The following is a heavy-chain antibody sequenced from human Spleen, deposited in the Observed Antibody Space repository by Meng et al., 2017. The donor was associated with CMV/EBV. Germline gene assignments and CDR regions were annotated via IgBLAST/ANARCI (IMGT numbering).Heavy chain of an antibody. Sequence: GESLKISCAASGFTFRSYEMNWVRQAPGKGLEWVANINGDGSDKGYVDSVKGRFTISRDNARNSLYMEMNSLRPEDTAVYYCVPHDCAMDVWGQGTTVTVSS. CDR2: INGDGSDK. CDR1: GFTFRSYE. CDR3: VPHDCAMDV. J-gene: IGHJ6*02. V-gene: IGHV3-7*01.